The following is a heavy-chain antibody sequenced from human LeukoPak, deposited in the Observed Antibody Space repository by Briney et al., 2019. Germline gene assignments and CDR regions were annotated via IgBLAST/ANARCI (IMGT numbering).Heavy chain of an antibody. D-gene: IGHD3-22*01. CDR3: ASLYYYDSSGYYRDY. J-gene: IGHJ4*02. CDR1: GYTFTGYY. CDR2: INPNSGGT. V-gene: IGHV1-2*06. Sequence: ASVNVSCKASGYTFTGYYMHWVRQAPGQGLEWMGRINPNSGGTNYAQKFQGRVTMTRDTSISTAYMELSRLRSDDTAVYYCASLYYYDSSGYYRDYWGQGTLVTVSS.